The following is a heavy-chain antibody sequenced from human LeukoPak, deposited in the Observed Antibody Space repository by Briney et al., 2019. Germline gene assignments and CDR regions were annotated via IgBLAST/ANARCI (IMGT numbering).Heavy chain of an antibody. V-gene: IGHV4-34*01. CDR1: GGSFSGYY. CDR2: INHSGST. CDR3: ARRYSSGRRFDY. Sequence: SETLSLTCAVYGGSFSGYYWSWIRQPPGKGLEWIGEINHSGSTNNNPSLKSRVTISEDTSKNQFSLKLSSVTAADTAVYYCARRYSSGRRFDYWGQGTLVTASS. J-gene: IGHJ4*02. D-gene: IGHD6-19*01.